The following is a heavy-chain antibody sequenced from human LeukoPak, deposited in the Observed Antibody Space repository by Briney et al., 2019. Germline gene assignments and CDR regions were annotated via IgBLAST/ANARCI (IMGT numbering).Heavy chain of an antibody. Sequence: GGSLRLSCAASGFTFNNAWMSWVRQAPGKGLEWVGRIKSKTDGGTTDYAAPVKGRFTISRDDSKSTLYLQMNSLRAEDTAVYYCAKAPPLLVGATTFTGGANDYWGQGTLVTVSS. J-gene: IGHJ4*02. CDR2: IKSKTDGGTT. D-gene: IGHD1-26*01. CDR3: AKAPPLLVGATTFTGGANDY. V-gene: IGHV3-15*01. CDR1: GFTFNNAW.